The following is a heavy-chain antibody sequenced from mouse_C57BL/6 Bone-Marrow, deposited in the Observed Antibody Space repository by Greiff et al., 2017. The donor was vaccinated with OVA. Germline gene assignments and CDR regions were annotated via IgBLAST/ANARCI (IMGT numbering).Heavy chain of an antibody. CDR2: FYPGSGSI. CDR3: ARGIYDGYYEGFAY. D-gene: IGHD2-3*01. CDR1: GYTFTEYT. V-gene: IGHV1-62-2*01. J-gene: IGHJ3*01. Sequence: VQLQQSGAELVKPGASVKLSCKASGYTFTEYTIHWVKQRSGQGLEWIGWFYPGSGSIKYNEKFKDKATLTADKSSSTAYMQLSSLTSEDSAVYYCARGIYDGYYEGFAYWGQGTLVTVSA.